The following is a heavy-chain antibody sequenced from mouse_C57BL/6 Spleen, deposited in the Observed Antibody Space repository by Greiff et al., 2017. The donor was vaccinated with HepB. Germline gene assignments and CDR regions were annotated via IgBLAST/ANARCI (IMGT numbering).Heavy chain of an antibody. CDR1: GYTFTDYY. CDR2: IYPGSGNT. Sequence: QVQLKQSGAELVRPGASVKLSCKASGYTFTDYYINWVKQRPGQGLEWIARIYPGSGNTYYNEKFKGKATLTAEKSSSTAYMQLSSLTSEDSAVYFCARVVTHYYAMDYWGQGTSVTVSS. V-gene: IGHV1-76*01. D-gene: IGHD2-5*01. J-gene: IGHJ4*01. CDR3: ARVVTHYYAMDY.